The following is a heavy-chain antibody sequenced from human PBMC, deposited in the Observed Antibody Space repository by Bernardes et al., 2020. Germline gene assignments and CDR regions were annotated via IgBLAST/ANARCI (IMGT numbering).Heavy chain of an antibody. CDR1: GYTFTSYG. J-gene: IGHJ4*02. V-gene: IGHV1-18*01. D-gene: IGHD3-22*01. CDR3: ARDAHPYYDSSGYGTFDY. CDR2: ISAYNGNT. Sequence: ASVKVSCKASGYTFTSYGISWVRQAPGQGLEWMGWISAYNGNTNYAQNLQGRVTMTTDTSTSTAYMELRSLSSDDTAVYYCARDAHPYYDSSGYGTFDYWGQGTLVTVSS.